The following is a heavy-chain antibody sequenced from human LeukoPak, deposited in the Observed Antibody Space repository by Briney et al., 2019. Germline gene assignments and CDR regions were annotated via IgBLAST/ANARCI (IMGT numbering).Heavy chain of an antibody. D-gene: IGHD3-22*01. CDR2: ISAYNGNT. CDR1: GYTFTSYG. Sequence: ASVKVSCKASGYTFTSYGISWVRQAPGQGLEWMGWISAYNGNTNYAQKLQGRVTMTTDTSTSTAYMELRSLRSDDTAVYYCARDLYPHHYYDSSALFWYWGQGTLVTVSS. J-gene: IGHJ4*02. V-gene: IGHV1-18*01. CDR3: ARDLYPHHYYDSSALFWY.